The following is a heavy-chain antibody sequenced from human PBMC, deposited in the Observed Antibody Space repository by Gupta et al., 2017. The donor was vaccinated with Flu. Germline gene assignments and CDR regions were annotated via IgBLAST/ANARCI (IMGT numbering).Heavy chain of an antibody. CDR1: GFIFSSYR. CDR2: ISSSSSYI. V-gene: IGHV3-21*01. D-gene: IGHD3-10*01. CDR3: ARNYGSGSYYYY. Sequence: EVQLVESGGGLVKPGGSLILYCAALGFIFSSYRMNWVRQAPGKGLEWFSSISSSSSYIYYADSVKGRFTISRDNAKNSLYLQMNSLRAEDTAVYYCARNYGSGSYYYYWGQGTLVTVSS. J-gene: IGHJ4*02.